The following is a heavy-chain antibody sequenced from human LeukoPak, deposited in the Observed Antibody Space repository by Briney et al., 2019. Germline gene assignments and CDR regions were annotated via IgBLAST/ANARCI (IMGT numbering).Heavy chain of an antibody. Sequence: GGSLRLSCSASGFTFSSYAMYWVRQAPGKGLEYASSISSNGAGTQYADSVKGRFTISRDNSRNTLYLQMSSLRPEDTAVYFCAKDRIIISFGDVSRHWGQGTLVTVSS. V-gene: IGHV3-64D*09. CDR3: AKDRIIISFGDVSRH. CDR1: GFTFSSYA. J-gene: IGHJ1*01. CDR2: ISSNGAGT. D-gene: IGHD3-10*01.